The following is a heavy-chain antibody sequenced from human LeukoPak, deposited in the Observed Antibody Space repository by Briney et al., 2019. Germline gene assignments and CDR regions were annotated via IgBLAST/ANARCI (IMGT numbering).Heavy chain of an antibody. CDR1: GYTFSSYG. V-gene: IGHV1-18*01. D-gene: IGHD5-24*01. CDR3: ASLKTDGYFDY. CDR2: ISAYNGNT. J-gene: IGHJ4*02. Sequence: GASVKVSCKAAGYTFSSYGISWVRQAPGQGLEWMGWISAYNGNTNYAQKFRGRVTMTTDTSTSTAYIELRSLRSHDTAVYYSASLKTDGYFDYWGQGTLVTVSS.